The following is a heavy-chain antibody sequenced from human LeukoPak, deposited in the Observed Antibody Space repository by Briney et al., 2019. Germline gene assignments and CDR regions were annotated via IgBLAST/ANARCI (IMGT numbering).Heavy chain of an antibody. CDR1: GFTFSSHL. D-gene: IGHD1-1*01. CDR2: VKSDGTAT. J-gene: IGHJ4*02. CDR3: VRKFTTGD. V-gene: IGHV3-74*01. Sequence: GALRLSCAASGFTFSSHLMHWVRQAQGTGLVWVSSVKSDGTATNYADSVKGRFTISRDNAKNTLYLQMNSLRVEDTAVYYCVRKFTTGDWGQGTLVTVSS.